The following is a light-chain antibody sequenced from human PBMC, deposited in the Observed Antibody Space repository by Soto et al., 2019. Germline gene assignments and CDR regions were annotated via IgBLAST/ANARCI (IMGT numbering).Light chain of an antibody. Sequence: EIVLTQTPGTLSVSPGESAALSCRASQSISNNVAWYQQKPGQAPRLFIYGASTRATGIPARFSGSWSGTEFTLTISSLQSEDFAVYYCQQYNNWPPITFGQGTRLEI. V-gene: IGKV3-15*01. CDR3: QQYNNWPPIT. J-gene: IGKJ5*01. CDR2: GAS. CDR1: QSISNN.